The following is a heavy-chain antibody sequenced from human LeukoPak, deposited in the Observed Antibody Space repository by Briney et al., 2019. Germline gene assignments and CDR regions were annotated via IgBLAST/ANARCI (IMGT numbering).Heavy chain of an antibody. CDR1: GFTFNNYW. Sequence: GGSLRLSCAASGFTFNNYWMHWVRQAPGKGLVWVSRINSDGRDTTYADSVKGRFTISRDNAKSTLWLQMNGLRAEDTAVYYCAKGGRGYSFDYWGQGTLVTVSS. CDR3: AKGGRGYSFDY. CDR2: INSDGRDT. J-gene: IGHJ4*02. D-gene: IGHD5-18*01. V-gene: IGHV3-74*01.